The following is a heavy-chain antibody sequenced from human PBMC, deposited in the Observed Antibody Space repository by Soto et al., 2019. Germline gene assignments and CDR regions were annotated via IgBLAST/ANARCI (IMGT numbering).Heavy chain of an antibody. CDR3: ARCNDPTVWLLVDY. D-gene: IGHD2-21*01. CDR2: IYPSDSDT. J-gene: IGHJ4*02. V-gene: IGHV5-51*01. Sequence: PGESLKISCKISGYYFTDYWIGWVRQMPGKGLEWMGIIYPSDSDTRYRPSFQGQVTISADKAINTAYLQWSSLKASDTAMYYCARCNDPTVWLLVDYWGQGTLVTVCS. CDR1: GYYFTDYW.